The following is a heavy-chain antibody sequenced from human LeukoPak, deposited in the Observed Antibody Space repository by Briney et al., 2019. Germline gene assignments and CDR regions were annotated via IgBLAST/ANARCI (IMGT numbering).Heavy chain of an antibody. V-gene: IGHV1-18*01. CDR2: SSAYNGNT. CDR3: AREAEYCSSTSCYSNTDY. D-gene: IGHD2-2*01. Sequence: ASVKVSCKASGYTFTSYGISWVRQAPGQGLEWMGWSSAYNGNTNYAQKLQGRVTMTTDTSTSTAYMELRSLRSDDTAVYYCAREAEYCSSTSCYSNTDYWGQGTLVTISS. J-gene: IGHJ4*02. CDR1: GYTFTSYG.